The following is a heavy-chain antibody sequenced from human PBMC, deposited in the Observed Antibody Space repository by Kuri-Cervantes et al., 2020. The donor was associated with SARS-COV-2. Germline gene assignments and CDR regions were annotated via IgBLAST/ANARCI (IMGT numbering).Heavy chain of an antibody. V-gene: IGHV4-38-2*02. Sequence: SETLSLTCTVSGYSISSGYYWGWIRQPPGKGLEWIGEINHSGSTNYNPSLKSRVTISVDTSKNQFSLKLSSVTAADTAVYYCARLARDIVVVPAAVGRDFDYWGQGTLVTVSS. CDR3: ARLARDIVVVPAAVGRDFDY. CDR1: GYSISSGYY. J-gene: IGHJ4*02. CDR2: INHSGST. D-gene: IGHD2-2*01.